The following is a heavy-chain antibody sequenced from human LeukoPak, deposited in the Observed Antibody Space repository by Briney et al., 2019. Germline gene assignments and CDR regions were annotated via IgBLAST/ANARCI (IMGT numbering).Heavy chain of an antibody. CDR2: IYSDGGT. Sequence: GGSLRLSCAASGFIVSDNYMIWVRQAPGEGLEWVSIIYSDGGTNYADTVKGRLTISRDNSKNTLYVQMNNLGPDDTAVYYCARGGYSYDRSPRYYFDYWGQGTLVTVSS. CDR1: GFIVSDNY. J-gene: IGHJ4*02. V-gene: IGHV3-66*02. D-gene: IGHD3-22*01. CDR3: ARGGYSYDRSPRYYFDY.